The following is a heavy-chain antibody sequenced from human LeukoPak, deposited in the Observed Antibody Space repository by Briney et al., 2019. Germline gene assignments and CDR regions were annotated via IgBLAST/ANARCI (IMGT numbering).Heavy chain of an antibody. V-gene: IGHV3-7*01. CDR3: ASGHFDWLL. CDR2: INPDGSDR. D-gene: IGHD3-9*01. CDR1: GFSFSNYW. J-gene: IGHJ4*02. Sequence: GWSLRLSCEASGFSFSNYWMSWVRQAPGRGLEWVANINPDGSDRRYMDPVNGRFTISRDNARNSLYLQMNYLRVEDTAVYYCASGHFDWLLGGQGALVTVSS.